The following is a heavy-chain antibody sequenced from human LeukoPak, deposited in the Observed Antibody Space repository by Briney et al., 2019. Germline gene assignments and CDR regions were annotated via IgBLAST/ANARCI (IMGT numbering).Heavy chain of an antibody. V-gene: IGHV5-51*01. CDR2: IYPGDSDT. CDR3: ARHGDSYDSPYVY. CDR1: GYSFTSYW. J-gene: IGHJ4*02. D-gene: IGHD5-12*01. Sequence: GESLKISFKGSGYSFTSYWIGWVRQMPGKGLEWMGIIYPGDSDTRYSPSFQGHVTISADKPISTAYLQWSSLKASDTAMYFCARHGDSYDSPYVYWGQGTLVTVSS.